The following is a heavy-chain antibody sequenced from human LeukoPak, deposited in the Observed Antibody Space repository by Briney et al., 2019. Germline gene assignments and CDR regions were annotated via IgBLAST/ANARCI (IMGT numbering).Heavy chain of an antibody. J-gene: IGHJ4*02. CDR2: ISSSSSYI. V-gene: IGHV3-21*01. CDR1: GFTFSSYS. D-gene: IGHD6-13*01. Sequence: GGSLRLSCAASGFTFSSYSMNWVRQAPGKGLEWVSSISSSSSYIYYADSVKGRFTISRDNAKNSLYLQMNSLRAEDTAVYYRARESSSSSWSDYWGQGTLVTVSS. CDR3: ARESSSSSWSDY.